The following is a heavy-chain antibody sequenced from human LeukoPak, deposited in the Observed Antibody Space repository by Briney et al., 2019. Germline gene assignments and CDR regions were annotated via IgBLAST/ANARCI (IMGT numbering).Heavy chain of an antibody. Sequence: ASVKVSCKASGGTFSSYAISWVRQAPGQGLEWMGGIIPIFGTANYAQKFQGRVTITADESTSTAYMELSSLRSEDTAVYYCARGPAGNDILTGYYPTMRYYYYMDVWGKGTTVTISS. CDR2: IIPIFGTA. V-gene: IGHV1-69*13. CDR3: ARGPAGNDILTGYYPTMRYYYYMDV. D-gene: IGHD3-9*01. CDR1: GGTFSSYA. J-gene: IGHJ6*03.